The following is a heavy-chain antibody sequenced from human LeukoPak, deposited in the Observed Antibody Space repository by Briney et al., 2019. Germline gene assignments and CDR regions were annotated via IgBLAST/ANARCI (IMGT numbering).Heavy chain of an antibody. D-gene: IGHD6-6*01. Sequence: ASVKVSCKASGYTFTSYGISWVRQAPGQGLEWMGWISAYNGNTNYAHKLQGRVTMTTDTSTSTAYMELRSLRSDDTAVYYCARGIEYSSSSGDVTDAFDFWGQGTMVTVSS. CDR1: GYTFTSYG. V-gene: IGHV1-18*01. J-gene: IGHJ3*01. CDR2: ISAYNGNT. CDR3: ARGIEYSSSSGDVTDAFDF.